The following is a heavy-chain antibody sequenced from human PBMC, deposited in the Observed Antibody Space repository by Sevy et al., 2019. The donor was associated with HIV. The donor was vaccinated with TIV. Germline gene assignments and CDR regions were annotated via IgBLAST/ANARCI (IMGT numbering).Heavy chain of an antibody. D-gene: IGHD6-19*01. CDR3: ARELISGRYYGMDV. V-gene: IGHV4-59*01. CDR1: GGSISSYY. Sequence: ETLSLTCTVSGGSISSYYWSWIRQPPGKGLEWIGYIYYTGSTNYNPSLKSRVIISVDTSKNQFSLKLSSVTAADTAVYYCARELISGRYYGMDVWGQGTTVTVSS. CDR2: IYYTGST. J-gene: IGHJ6*02.